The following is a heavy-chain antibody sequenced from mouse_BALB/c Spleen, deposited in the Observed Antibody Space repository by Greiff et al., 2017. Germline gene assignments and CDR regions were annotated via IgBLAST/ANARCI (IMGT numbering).Heavy chain of an antibody. V-gene: IGHV14-4*02. Sequence: EVQLQQSGAELVRSGASVKLSCTASGFNIKDYYMHWVKQRPEQGLEWIGWIDPENGDTEYAPKFQGKATMTADTSSNTAYLQLSSLTSEDTAVYYCNGGYDVSNYFDYWGQGTTLTVSS. CDR2: IDPENGDT. CDR1: GFNIKDYY. CDR3: NGGYDVSNYFDY. D-gene: IGHD2-2*01. J-gene: IGHJ2*01.